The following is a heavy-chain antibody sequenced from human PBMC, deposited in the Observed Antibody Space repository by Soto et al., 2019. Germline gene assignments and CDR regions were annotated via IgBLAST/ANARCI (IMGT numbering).Heavy chain of an antibody. CDR1: GGLFSVFS. Sequence: QVQLVQSGAEVKKPGSSVKVSCKTSGGLFSVFSFNWVRQAPGQGLEWMGGVLPTIGSTDYAQKFQGRLTITADRSTSTIYMELSRLTSDDTANYYCATIRVRGGPLRFEDGGQGTLISVSS. CDR3: ATIRVRGGPLRFED. CDR2: VLPTIGST. V-gene: IGHV1-69*06. D-gene: IGHD5-12*01. J-gene: IGHJ4*01.